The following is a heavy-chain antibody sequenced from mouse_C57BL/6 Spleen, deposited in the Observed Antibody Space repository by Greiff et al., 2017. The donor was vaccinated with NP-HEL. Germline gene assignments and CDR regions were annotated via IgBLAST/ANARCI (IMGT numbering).Heavy chain of an antibody. CDR2: INPNNGGT. V-gene: IGHV1-22*01. CDR1: GYTFTDYN. J-gene: IGHJ4*01. CDR3: ARSWDWDYYAMDY. D-gene: IGHD4-1*01. Sequence: VHVKQSGPELVKPGASVKMSCKASGYTFTDYNMHWVKQSHGKSLEWIGYINPNNGGTSYNQKFKGKATLTVNKSSSTAYMELRSLTSEDSAVYYCARSWDWDYYAMDYWGQGTSVTVSS.